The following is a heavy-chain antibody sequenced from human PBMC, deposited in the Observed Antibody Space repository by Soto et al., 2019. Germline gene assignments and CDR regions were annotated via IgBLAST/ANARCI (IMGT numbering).Heavy chain of an antibody. J-gene: IGHJ4*02. CDR3: AREYYYDSSGPNFDY. Sequence: QVQLVESGGGVVQPGRSLRLSCAASGFTFSSYGMHWVRQAPGKGLEWVAVIWYDGSNKYYADSVKGRFTISRDNSKNTLYRQMNSLRAEDTAVYYCAREYYYDSSGPNFDYWGQGTLVTVSS. CDR1: GFTFSSYG. V-gene: IGHV3-33*01. D-gene: IGHD3-22*01. CDR2: IWYDGSNK.